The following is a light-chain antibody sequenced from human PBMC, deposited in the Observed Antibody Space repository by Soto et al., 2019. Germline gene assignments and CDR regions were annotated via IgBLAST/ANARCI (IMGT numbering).Light chain of an antibody. V-gene: IGLV2-23*01. CDR3: CSYAGSTTYV. Sequence: QSALTQPASVSGSPGQSITISCTGTSSDVGNYNLVSWYQQYPGKAPKLMIYEDTKRPSGVSNRFSGSKSGNTASLTISGLQAEDEADYYCCSYAGSTTYVFGTGTKLTVL. CDR1: SSDVGNYNL. CDR2: EDT. J-gene: IGLJ1*01.